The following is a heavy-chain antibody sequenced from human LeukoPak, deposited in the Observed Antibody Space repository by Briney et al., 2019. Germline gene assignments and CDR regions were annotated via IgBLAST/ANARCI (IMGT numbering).Heavy chain of an antibody. V-gene: IGHV1-18*01. CDR2: ISAYNGNA. J-gene: IGHJ4*02. D-gene: IGHD2-8*01. CDR1: GYTFTSYG. CDR3: ARDRLVRSDFFDY. Sequence: ASVKVSCKASGYTFTSYGISGVRQAPGQGLEWMGWISAYNGNANYAQELQGRVTMTTDTSTSTAYMELRSLRSDDTAVYYCARDRLVRSDFFDYWGQGTLVTVSS.